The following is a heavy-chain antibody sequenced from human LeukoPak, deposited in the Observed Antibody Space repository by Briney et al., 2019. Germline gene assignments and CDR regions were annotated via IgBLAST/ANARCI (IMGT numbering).Heavy chain of an antibody. CDR3: AREAMYSYGNNFDY. V-gene: IGHV4-61*01. CDR2: IYYSGST. CDR1: GGSVSSGSYY. Sequence: SGTLSLTCAVSGGSVSSGSYYWSWIRQPPGKGLEWIGYIYYSGSTNYNPSLKSRVTISVDTSKNQFSLKLSSVTAADTAVYHCAREAMYSYGNNFDYWGQGTLVTVSS. D-gene: IGHD5-18*01. J-gene: IGHJ4*02.